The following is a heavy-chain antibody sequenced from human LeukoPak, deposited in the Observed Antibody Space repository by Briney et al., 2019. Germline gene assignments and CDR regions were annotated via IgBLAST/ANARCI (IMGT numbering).Heavy chain of an antibody. Sequence: ASVKVSCKASGYTFTDYAMHWVRQAPGQRPEWMGWINISNGNTRYSKESQGRITITRDTSASTVYMELSSLTSDDRAVYYCARGRGTPGTSRDFYFYHYMDVWGTGTTVTVSS. CDR2: INISNGNT. CDR3: ARGRGTPGTSRDFYFYHYMDV. D-gene: IGHD1-1*01. J-gene: IGHJ6*03. CDR1: GYTFTDYA. V-gene: IGHV1-3*03.